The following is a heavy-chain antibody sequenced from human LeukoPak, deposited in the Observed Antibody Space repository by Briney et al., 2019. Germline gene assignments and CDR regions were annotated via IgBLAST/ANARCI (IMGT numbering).Heavy chain of an antibody. CDR1: GGSISSGGYY. D-gene: IGHD6-6*01. CDR3: ARGVDSSSNAFDI. J-gene: IGHJ3*02. V-gene: IGHV4-30-2*01. Sequence: PSQTLSLTCTVSGGSISSGGYYWSWIRQPPGKGLEWIGYIYHSGSTYYNPSLKSRVTISVDRSKNQFSLKLSSVTAADTAVYYCARGVDSSSNAFDIWGQGTMVTVSS. CDR2: IYHSGST.